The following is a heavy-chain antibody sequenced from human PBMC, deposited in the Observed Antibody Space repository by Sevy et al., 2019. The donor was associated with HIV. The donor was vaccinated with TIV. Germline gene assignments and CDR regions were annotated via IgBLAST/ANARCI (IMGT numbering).Heavy chain of an antibody. CDR3: ARVDPYYEFGDV. Sequence: GSVKFSCKASGYTLNDYGISWVRQAPGQGLAWIGWVTTYKDSTNYAQNFQGRVTLTTDNSTNTAYMELRSLRSDDTAVYYCARVDPYYEFGDVWGQGTTVTVSS. J-gene: IGHJ6*02. D-gene: IGHD3-3*01. V-gene: IGHV1-18*01. CDR2: VTTYKDST. CDR1: GYTLNDYG.